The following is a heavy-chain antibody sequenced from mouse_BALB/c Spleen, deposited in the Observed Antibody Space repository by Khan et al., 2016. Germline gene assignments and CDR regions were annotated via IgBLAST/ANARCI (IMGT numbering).Heavy chain of an antibody. J-gene: IGHJ4*01. CDR3: TKLDYYYAMDY. CDR2: IRLKSNNYAT. Sequence: EVKLEVSGGGLVQPGGSMKLSCVASGFTFSNYWMNWVRQSPEKGLEWVAEIRLKSNNYATHYAESVKGRFTISRDDSKSSVYLQMNNLRAEDTSIYYCTKLDYYYAMDYWGQGTSVTVSS. V-gene: IGHV6-6*02. D-gene: IGHD2-13*01. CDR1: GFTFSNYW.